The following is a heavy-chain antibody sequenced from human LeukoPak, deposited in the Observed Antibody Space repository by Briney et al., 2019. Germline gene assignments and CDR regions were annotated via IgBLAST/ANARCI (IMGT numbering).Heavy chain of an antibody. D-gene: IGHD6-19*01. CDR1: GFTFSSYW. CDR2: INHNGNVN. V-gene: IGHV3-7*03. J-gene: IGHJ4*02. Sequence: GGSLRLSCAASGFTFSSYWMNWARQAPGKGLEWVASINHNGNVNYYVDSVKGRFTISRDNAKNSLYLQMSNLRAEDTAVYYCATGDIGIAVAGSWGQGTLVTVSS. CDR3: ATGDIGIAVAGS.